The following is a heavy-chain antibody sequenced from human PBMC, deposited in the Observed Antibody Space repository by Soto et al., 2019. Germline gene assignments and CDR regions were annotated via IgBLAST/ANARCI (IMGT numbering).Heavy chain of an antibody. V-gene: IGHV4-39*01. D-gene: IGHD3-10*01. CDR3: AKGGSGSYSNAFDI. CDR2: IYYSGST. CDR1: GGSISSSSYY. Sequence: NLSLTCTVSGGSISSSSYYWGWIRQPPGKGLEWIGSIYYSGSTYYNPSLKSRVTISVDTSKNQFSLKLSSVTAADTAVYYCAKGGSGSYSNAFDIWGQGTMVTVS. J-gene: IGHJ3*02.